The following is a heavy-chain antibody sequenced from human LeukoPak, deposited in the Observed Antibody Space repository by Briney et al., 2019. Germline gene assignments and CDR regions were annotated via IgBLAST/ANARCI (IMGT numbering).Heavy chain of an antibody. V-gene: IGHV1-2*02. CDR1: GYTFTGYY. Sequence: GASVKVSCKASGYTFTGYYMHWVRQAPGQGLEWMGWINPNSGGTNYAQKFQGRVTMTRDTSISTAYMELSRLRSDDTAVYYCARDPGYSSSSVYYYYYMDVWGKGTTVTISS. CDR2: INPNSGGT. J-gene: IGHJ6*03. D-gene: IGHD6-6*01. CDR3: ARDPGYSSSSVYYYYYMDV.